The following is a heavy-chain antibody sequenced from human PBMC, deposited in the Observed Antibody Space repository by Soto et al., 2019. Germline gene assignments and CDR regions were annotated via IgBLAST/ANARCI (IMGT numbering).Heavy chain of an antibody. V-gene: IGHV4-31*03. CDR2: IYYSGST. J-gene: IGHJ3*02. Sequence: PSETLSLTRTVSGGSISSGGYYWSWIRQHPGKGLEWIGYIYYSGSTYYNPSLKSRVTISVDTSKNQFSLKLSSVTAADTAVYYCARDVLWLYAFDIWGQGTMVTVSS. CDR3: ARDVLWLYAFDI. D-gene: IGHD5-18*01. CDR1: GGSISSGGYY.